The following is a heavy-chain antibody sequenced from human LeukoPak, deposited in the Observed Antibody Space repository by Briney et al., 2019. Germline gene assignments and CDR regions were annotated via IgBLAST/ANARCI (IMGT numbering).Heavy chain of an antibody. CDR1: GYSFTTYW. D-gene: IGHD3-22*01. J-gene: IGHJ5*02. CDR2: IYPGDSDT. Sequence: GESLNISCKATGYSFTTYWIGWVRQMPGRGLEWMGIIYPGDSDTRYSPSFQGQVTISADKSINTAYLQWSSLKVSDTAMYYCAKGYDSSNNFSSSWGQGTLVTVSS. CDR3: AKGYDSSNNFSSS. V-gene: IGHV5-51*01.